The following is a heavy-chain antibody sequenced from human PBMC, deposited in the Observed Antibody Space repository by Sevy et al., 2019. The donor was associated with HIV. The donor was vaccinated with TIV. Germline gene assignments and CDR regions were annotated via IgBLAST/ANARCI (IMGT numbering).Heavy chain of an antibody. J-gene: IGHJ4*02. CDR1: GFIFSTYS. Sequence: GGSLRLSCAASGFIFSTYSMHWVRQAPGKGLEWVAAISYDGNNKYYADSVKGRFTISRDNPKNTLFLQVNSLRPEDKAVYYCARAYSSWFGTVHYWGQGTLVTVSS. CDR2: ISYDGNNK. V-gene: IGHV3-30-3*01. CDR3: ARAYSSWFGTVHY. D-gene: IGHD6-13*01.